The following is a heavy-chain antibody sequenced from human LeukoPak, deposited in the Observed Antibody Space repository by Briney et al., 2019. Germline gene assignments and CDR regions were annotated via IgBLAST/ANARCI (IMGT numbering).Heavy chain of an antibody. Sequence: GGSLRLSCAASGFSFRSYGMHWVRQAPGKGLEWVAVIWYDGSNKYYVDSVKGRFTISRDNSKNTLYLQINGLRAEDTAVYYCARDRSTTAVDYWGQGTLVTVSS. D-gene: IGHD1-26*01. J-gene: IGHJ4*02. CDR3: ARDRSTTAVDY. V-gene: IGHV3-33*01. CDR2: IWYDGSNK. CDR1: GFSFRSYG.